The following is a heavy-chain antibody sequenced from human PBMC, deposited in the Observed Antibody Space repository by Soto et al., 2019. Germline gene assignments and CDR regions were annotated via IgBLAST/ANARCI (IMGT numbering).Heavy chain of an antibody. CDR1: GFTFSSYG. CDR2: IWYDGSNK. D-gene: IGHD3-16*02. Sequence: QVQLVESGGGVVQPGRSLRLSCAASGFTFSSYGMHWVRQAPGKGLEWVAVIWYDGSNKYYADSVKGRFTISRDNSKNTLYLQMNSLRAEDTAVYYCARDGNDYVWGSYRPDDAFDIWGQGTMVTVSS. CDR3: ARDGNDYVWGSYRPDDAFDI. V-gene: IGHV3-33*01. J-gene: IGHJ3*02.